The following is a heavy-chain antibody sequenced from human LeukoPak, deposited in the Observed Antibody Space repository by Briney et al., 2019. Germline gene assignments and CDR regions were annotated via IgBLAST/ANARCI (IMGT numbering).Heavy chain of an antibody. V-gene: IGHV3-23*01. Sequence: PGGSLRPSCAASGFTFSSYAMSWVRQAPGKGLEWVSAISGSGGSTYYADSVRGRFTISRDNSKNTLYLQMNSLRAEDTAVYYCAKLSSGSYSMTWGQGTLVTVSS. J-gene: IGHJ5*02. CDR3: AKLSSGSYSMT. D-gene: IGHD3-10*01. CDR2: ISGSGGST. CDR1: GFTFSSYA.